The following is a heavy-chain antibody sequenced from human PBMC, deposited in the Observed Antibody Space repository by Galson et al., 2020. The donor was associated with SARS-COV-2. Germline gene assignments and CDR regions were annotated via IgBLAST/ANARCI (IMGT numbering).Heavy chain of an antibody. D-gene: IGHD2-21*02. Sequence: SETLSLTCAVSGYSVSTTNYWGWVRLAPGKGLEWIGSIYPNGRTYYNPSLESLVTISVDTSRNQFSLTLASVTAADTAFYYCARQGVNMIVLVTVPGWFFDLWGRGTLVTVSS. CDR3: ARQGVNMIVLVTVPGWFFDL. V-gene: IGHV4-38-2*01. CDR2: IYPNGRT. CDR1: GYSVSTTNY. J-gene: IGHJ2*01.